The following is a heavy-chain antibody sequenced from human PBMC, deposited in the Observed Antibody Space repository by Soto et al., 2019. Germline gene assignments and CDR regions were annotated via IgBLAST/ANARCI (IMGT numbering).Heavy chain of an antibody. J-gene: IGHJ4*01. D-gene: IGHD4-17*01. CDR3: ARDSRSTVTMFDY. CDR1: GGSISGSY. Sequence: SETLSLTCTVSGGSISGSYRSWIRQPPGKGLEWIGYIYYSGSTNYNPSLKSRVTISVDTSKNQFSLKLSSVTAADTAVYYCARDSRSTVTMFDYWGQGTLVTVSS. V-gene: IGHV4-59*01. CDR2: IYYSGST.